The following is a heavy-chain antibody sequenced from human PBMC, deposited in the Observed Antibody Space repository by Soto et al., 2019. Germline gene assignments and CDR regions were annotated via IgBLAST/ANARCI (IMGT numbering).Heavy chain of an antibody. CDR2: IYYSGST. D-gene: IGHD1-7*01. V-gene: IGHV4-39*01. CDR3: ASTSVARYNWNYGNYGMDV. J-gene: IGHJ6*02. Sequence: PSETLSLTCTVSGGSISSSSYYWGWIRQPPGKGLEWIGSIYYSGSTYYNPSLKSRVTISVDTSKNQFSLKLSSVTAADTAVYYCASTSVARYNWNYGNYGMDVWGQGTTVTV. CDR1: GGSISSSSYY.